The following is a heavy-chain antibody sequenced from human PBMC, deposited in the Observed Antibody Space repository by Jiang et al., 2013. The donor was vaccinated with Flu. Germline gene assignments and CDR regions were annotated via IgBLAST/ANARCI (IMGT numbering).Heavy chain of an antibody. D-gene: IGHD6-13*01. Sequence: SISSGGYYWSWIRQHPGKGLEWIGYIYYSGSTYYNPSLKSRVTISVDTSKNQFSLKLSSVTAADTAVYYCARGGVSWSQFDYWGQGTLVTVSS. V-gene: IGHV4-31*02. CDR3: ARGGVSWSQFDY. J-gene: IGHJ4*02. CDR1: SISSGGYY. CDR2: IYYSGST.